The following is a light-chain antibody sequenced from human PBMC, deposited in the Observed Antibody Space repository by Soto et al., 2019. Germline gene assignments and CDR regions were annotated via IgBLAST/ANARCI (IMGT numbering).Light chain of an antibody. Sequence: TQMTPTRSSERAAGGGRVASTGRASQDIITWLAWYQQKPGKAPNLLIYTASNLQSEVPSRFSGSGSGTHFTLTISSLKPEDFRTYYCQQTDSFPVAFGQGTRLEIK. CDR1: QDIITW. V-gene: IGKV1-12*01. CDR2: TAS. J-gene: IGKJ5*01. CDR3: QQTDSFPVA.